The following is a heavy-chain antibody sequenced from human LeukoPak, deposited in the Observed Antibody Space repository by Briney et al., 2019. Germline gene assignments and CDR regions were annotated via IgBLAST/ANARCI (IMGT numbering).Heavy chain of an antibody. CDR1: GFTFSSYA. V-gene: IGHV3-23*01. D-gene: IGHD3-10*01. CDR3: AKDPPLPMVRGVIITVY. Sequence: GGSLRLSCAASGFTFSSYAMSWVRQAPGKGLEWVSAISGSGGSTYYADSVKGRFTISRDNSKNTLYLQMNSLRAEDTAVYYCAKDPPLPMVRGVIITVYWGQGTLVTVSS. J-gene: IGHJ4*02. CDR2: ISGSGGST.